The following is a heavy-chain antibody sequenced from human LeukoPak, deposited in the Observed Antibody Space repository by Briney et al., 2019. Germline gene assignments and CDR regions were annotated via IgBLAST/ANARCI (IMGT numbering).Heavy chain of an antibody. Sequence: PGRSLRLSCAASGFTFSNYWMHWVRQAPGKGLVWVSRINSDGSSTTYADSVKGRFTISRDNAKITLYLQMNSLRAEDTAVYYCARARYSYSSGWYAWGQGTLVTVSS. CDR1: GFTFSNYW. J-gene: IGHJ4*02. CDR3: ARARYSYSSGWYA. CDR2: INSDGSST. V-gene: IGHV3-74*01. D-gene: IGHD6-19*01.